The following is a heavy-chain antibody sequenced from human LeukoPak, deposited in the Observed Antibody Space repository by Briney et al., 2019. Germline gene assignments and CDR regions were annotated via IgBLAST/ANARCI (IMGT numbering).Heavy chain of an antibody. J-gene: IGHJ4*02. CDR1: GYTFSDYY. Sequence: ASVKVSCKASGYTFSDYYMHWVRQAPGQGLEWMGWISPKSGGTNYAQNFQGRVTMTRDTSINTAYMELSRLRPDGTAVYYCARHNYDFDFDSWGQGALVTVSS. V-gene: IGHV1-2*02. D-gene: IGHD3-3*01. CDR2: ISPKSGGT. CDR3: ARHNYDFDFDS.